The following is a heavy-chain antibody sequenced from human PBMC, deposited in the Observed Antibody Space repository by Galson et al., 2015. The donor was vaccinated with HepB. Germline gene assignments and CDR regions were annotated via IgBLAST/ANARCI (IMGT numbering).Heavy chain of an antibody. V-gene: IGHV3-21*04. J-gene: IGHJ4*02. CDR3: AKVAILGATPHYFDY. Sequence: VSYISSTSSYIYYTDSVKGRFTISRDNSKNTMNLQMNSLRAGDTAIYYCAKVAILGATPHYFDYWGQGTQVTVSS. CDR2: ISSTSSYI. D-gene: IGHD3-16*01.